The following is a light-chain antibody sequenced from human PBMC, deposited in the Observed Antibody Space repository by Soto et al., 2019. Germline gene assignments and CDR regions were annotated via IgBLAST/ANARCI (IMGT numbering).Light chain of an antibody. Sequence: ENVLTQSPGTLSLSPGERAPLSCRASQSVKTFLVWYQQRPGQAPRLLIYRASARATGVPARFSGSGSGTDFTLTISRLEPEDFAVYYCQQYGSSPVTFGQGTRLEIK. CDR2: RAS. CDR1: QSVKTF. V-gene: IGKV3-20*01. CDR3: QQYGSSPVT. J-gene: IGKJ5*01.